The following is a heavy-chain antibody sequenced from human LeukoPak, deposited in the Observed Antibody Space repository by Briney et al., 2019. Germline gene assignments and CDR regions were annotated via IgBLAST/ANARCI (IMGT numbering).Heavy chain of an antibody. J-gene: IGHJ4*02. CDR1: GGSISSGGYY. CDR3: ARDVPAAGAFDY. D-gene: IGHD2-2*01. V-gene: IGHV4-31*03. CDR2: IYYSGST. Sequence: PSQTLSLTCTVSGGSISSGGYYWSWIRQHPGKGLEWIGYIYYSGSTYYNPSLKSRVTISVDTSKNQFSLKLSSVTAADTAVYYCARDVPAAGAFDYWGQGTLVTVSS.